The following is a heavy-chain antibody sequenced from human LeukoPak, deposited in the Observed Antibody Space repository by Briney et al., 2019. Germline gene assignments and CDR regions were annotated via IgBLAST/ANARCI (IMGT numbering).Heavy chain of an antibody. CDR2: ISGVGANT. CDR3: AKTSGSYSNFDC. CDR1: GFTFNNNA. V-gene: IGHV3-23*01. D-gene: IGHD3-22*01. Sequence: GGSLSLSCAASGFTFNNNATTWVRQAPGKGLVGGSTISGVGANTYYADSVKGRFTISRDNSKNMLNLQMDGLRDEDTAKYYCAKTSGSYSNFDCWGRGTLVTVSS. J-gene: IGHJ4*02.